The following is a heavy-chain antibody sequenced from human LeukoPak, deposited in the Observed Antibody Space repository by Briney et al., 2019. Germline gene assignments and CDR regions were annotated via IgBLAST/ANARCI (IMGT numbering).Heavy chain of an antibody. Sequence: PGGSLRLSCAASGFTFSRYYMSWVRQAPGKGLEWVAKIKEDGSEKYYVDSVEGRFTISRDNANNALYLEMNSLRPEDTAVYYCARDRSYYDSSGYYYRDWGQGTLVTVSS. J-gene: IGHJ4*02. V-gene: IGHV3-7*01. D-gene: IGHD3-22*01. CDR2: IKEDGSEK. CDR1: GFTFSRYY. CDR3: ARDRSYYDSSGYYYRD.